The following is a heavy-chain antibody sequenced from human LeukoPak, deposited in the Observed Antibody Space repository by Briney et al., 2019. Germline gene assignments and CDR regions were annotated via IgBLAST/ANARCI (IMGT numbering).Heavy chain of an antibody. CDR3: AKEDYGDYDY. D-gene: IGHD4-17*01. Sequence: GGSLRLSCAASGFIFSNYSMNWVRQAPGKGLEWVSSISSSSSYIFYADSVKGRFTISRDNSKNTLYLQMNSLRAEDTAVYYCAKEDYGDYDYWGQGTLVTVSS. J-gene: IGHJ4*02. V-gene: IGHV3-21*04. CDR1: GFIFSNYS. CDR2: ISSSSSYI.